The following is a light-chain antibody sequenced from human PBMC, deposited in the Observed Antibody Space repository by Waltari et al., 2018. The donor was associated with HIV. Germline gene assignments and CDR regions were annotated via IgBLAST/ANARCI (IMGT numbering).Light chain of an antibody. V-gene: IGKV1-5*03. CDR2: RAS. CDR3: QQYDNYLWT. Sequence: GDRVTITCRASQSISSWLAWYQQKPENVPKLLIYRASTLESGVPSRFSRSGSGTEFTLTISSLQPDDFATYYCQQYDNYLWTFGQGTKVEIK. J-gene: IGKJ1*01. CDR1: QSISSW.